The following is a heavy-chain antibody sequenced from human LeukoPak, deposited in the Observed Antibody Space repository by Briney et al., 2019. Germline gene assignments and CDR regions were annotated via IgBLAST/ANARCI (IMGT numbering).Heavy chain of an antibody. V-gene: IGHV3-66*01. J-gene: IGHJ5*02. CDR2: IYSGGST. CDR1: GFTVSSNY. Sequence: GGSLRLSCAASGFTVSSNYMSWVRQAPGKGLEWVSVIYSGGSTYYADSVKGRFTISRDNSKNTLYLQMNSLRAEDTAVYYCARDDSITIFGVTYGWFDPWGQGTLVTVSS. D-gene: IGHD3-3*01. CDR3: ARDDSITIFGVTYGWFDP.